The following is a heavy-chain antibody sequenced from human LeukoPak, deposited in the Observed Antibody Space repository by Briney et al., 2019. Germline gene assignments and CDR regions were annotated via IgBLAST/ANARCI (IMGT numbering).Heavy chain of an antibody. D-gene: IGHD3-3*01. J-gene: IGHJ5*02. CDR1: GGSFSGYY. Sequence: SETLSLTCAVYGGSFSGYYWSWIRRPPGKGLEWIGEINHSGSTNYNPSLKSRVTISVDTSKNQFSLKLSSVTAADTAVYYCARGQRITIFGVVIRRWFDPWGQGTLVTVSS. CDR3: ARGQRITIFGVVIRRWFDP. V-gene: IGHV4-34*01. CDR2: INHSGST.